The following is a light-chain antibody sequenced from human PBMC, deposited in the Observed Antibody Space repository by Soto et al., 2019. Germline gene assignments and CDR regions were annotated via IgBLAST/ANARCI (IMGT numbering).Light chain of an antibody. Sequence: DIQMTQSPSSVSASVGDRVSITCRASQGLSSWLGWYQQKPGRAPKLVIYTGSILQSGVPSRFSGTESFTDFTLTISSLQTEDVATYYCQEANSFPLTFGGGTKVEIK. CDR1: QGLSSW. J-gene: IGKJ4*01. CDR3: QEANSFPLT. V-gene: IGKV1-12*01. CDR2: TGS.